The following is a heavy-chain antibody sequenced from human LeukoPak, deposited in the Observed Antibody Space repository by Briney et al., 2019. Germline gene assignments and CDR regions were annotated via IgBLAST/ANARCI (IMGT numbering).Heavy chain of an antibody. D-gene: IGHD3-10*02. CDR2: ISGSGGTT. Sequence: GGSLRLSCAASGFTFSTYAMSWVRQAPGKGLEWVSGISGSGGTTYYADSVKGRFTISRDNAKNSLYLQMNSLRAEDTAVYYCAELGITMIGGVWGKGTTVTISS. J-gene: IGHJ6*04. CDR3: AELGITMIGGV. V-gene: IGHV3-23*01. CDR1: GFTFSTYA.